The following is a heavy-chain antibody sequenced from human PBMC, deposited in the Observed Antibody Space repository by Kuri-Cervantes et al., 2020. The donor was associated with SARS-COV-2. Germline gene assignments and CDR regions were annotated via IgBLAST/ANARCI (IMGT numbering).Heavy chain of an antibody. CDR2: ISSSSSYI. D-gene: IGHD1-26*01. J-gene: IGHJ6*02. Sequence: GESLKISCEASGFTFSSYGMDWVRQAPGKGLEWVSSISSSSSYIYYADSVKGRFTISRDNAKNSLYLQMNSLRAEDTAVYYCARGGLGGRLVDGMDVWGQGTTVTVSS. CDR3: ARGGLGGRLVDGMDV. CDR1: GFTFSSYG. V-gene: IGHV3-21*01.